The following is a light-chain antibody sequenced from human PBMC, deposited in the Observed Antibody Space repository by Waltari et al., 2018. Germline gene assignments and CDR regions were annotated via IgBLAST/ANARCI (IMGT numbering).Light chain of an antibody. J-gene: IGKJ5*01. CDR1: PSVSSY. Sequence: ELVLTQSPATLSLSPGERATLSCRASPSVSSYLAWYQQKPGQAPRLLIYDASNRATGIPARFSGSGSGTDFTLTINSLEPEDFAVYYCQQRSDWPFTFGQGTRLEIK. V-gene: IGKV3-11*01. CDR2: DAS. CDR3: QQRSDWPFT.